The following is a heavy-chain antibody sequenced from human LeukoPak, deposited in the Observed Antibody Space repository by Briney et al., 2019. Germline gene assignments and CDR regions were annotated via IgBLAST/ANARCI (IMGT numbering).Heavy chain of an antibody. V-gene: IGHV3-23*01. CDR3: AKGSGSGWYGWFAP. J-gene: IGHJ5*02. Sequence: GGSLRLSCAASGFSFNHYAMYWVRQAPGKGLEWVSSIDATGAATYYADSVNGRFTISRDNSKNTFYLQMDSLRADDTAVYSCAKGSGSGWYGWFAPWGQGTLVTVSS. CDR1: GFSFNHYA. D-gene: IGHD6-19*01. CDR2: IDATGAAT.